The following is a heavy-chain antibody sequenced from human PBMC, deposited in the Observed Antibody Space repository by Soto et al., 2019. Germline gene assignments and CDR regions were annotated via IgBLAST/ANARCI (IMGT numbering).Heavy chain of an antibody. CDR1: GFTFSSYG. J-gene: IGHJ4*02. CDR2: ISYDGSNK. CDR3: AKVVVGATVPDY. Sequence: GGSLRLSCAASGFTFSSYGMHWVRQAPGKGLEWVAVISYDGSNKYYADSVKGRFTISRDNSKNTLYLQMNSLRAEDTAVYYCAKVVVGATVPDYWGQGTLVTVSS. V-gene: IGHV3-30*18. D-gene: IGHD1-26*01.